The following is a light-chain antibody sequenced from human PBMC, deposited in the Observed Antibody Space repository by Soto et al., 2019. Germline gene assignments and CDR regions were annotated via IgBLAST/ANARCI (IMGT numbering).Light chain of an antibody. J-gene: IGKJ1*01. V-gene: IGKV3-20*01. CDR1: QSVTMSY. CDR2: AXS. Sequence: SVLTQSPGTMALSPGERASLLXRVSQSVTMSYLAWCQREPGXAPRVXXYAXSSRATGSPDRLSGSGSGTDFTLTISRMDPDYVAVYYCQQYGGATRTFGQGTKVDIK. CDR3: QQYGGATRT.